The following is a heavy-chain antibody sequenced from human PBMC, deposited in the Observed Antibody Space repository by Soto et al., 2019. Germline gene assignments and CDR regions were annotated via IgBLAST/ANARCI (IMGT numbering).Heavy chain of an antibody. D-gene: IGHD3-22*01. V-gene: IGHV3-23*01. CDR2: ISGSGGST. CDR1: GFTFSSYA. CDR3: AKPTTTYYYDSSGYGFDY. Sequence: PGESLKISCAASGFTFSSYAMSWVRQAPGKGLEWVSAISGSGGSTYYADSVKGRFTISRDNSKNTLYLQMNSLRAEDTAVYYCAKPTTTYYYDSSGYGFDYWGQGTLVTVSS. J-gene: IGHJ4*02.